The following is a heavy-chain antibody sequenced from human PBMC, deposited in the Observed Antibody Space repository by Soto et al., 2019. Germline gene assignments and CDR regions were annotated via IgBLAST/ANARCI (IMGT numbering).Heavy chain of an antibody. V-gene: IGHV1-3*01. CDR3: ARWAPTYVGYCSSRYGVFDY. Sequence: ASVKVSCKASEYTFTSYAMHWVRQAPGQRLEWMGWINAGNGNTKYSQKFQGRVTITRDTSASTAYMELSSLRSEDTAVYYCARWAPTYVGYCSSRYGVFDYWGQGTLVTVSS. CDR2: INAGNGNT. J-gene: IGHJ4*02. D-gene: IGHD6-13*01. CDR1: EYTFTSYA.